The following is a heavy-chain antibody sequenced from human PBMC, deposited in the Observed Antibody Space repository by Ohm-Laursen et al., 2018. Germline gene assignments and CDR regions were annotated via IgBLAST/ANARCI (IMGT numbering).Heavy chain of an antibody. CDR3: AKALVPGRAVTPDY. J-gene: IGHJ4*02. CDR1: GFTFSSYG. Sequence: SSLRLSCTASGFTFSSYGMHWVRQAPGKGLEWVAVISYDGSNKYYADSVKGRFTISRDNSKNTLYLQMNSLRAEDTAVYYCAKALVPGRAVTPDYWGQGTLVTVSS. D-gene: IGHD2-2*01. CDR2: ISYDGSNK. V-gene: IGHV3-30*18.